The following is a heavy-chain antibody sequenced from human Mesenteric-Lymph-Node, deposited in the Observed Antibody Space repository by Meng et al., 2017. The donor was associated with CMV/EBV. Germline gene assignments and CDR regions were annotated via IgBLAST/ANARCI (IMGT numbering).Heavy chain of an antibody. J-gene: IGHJ6*02. CDR1: GITFSDYY. CDR2: ISSIRSYT. Sequence: GGSLRLSCAASGITFSDYYMTWIRQAPGKGLEWVSSISSIRSYTYYADSVKGRFTISRDNAKNSLYLQMNSLRAEDTAVYYCARVSLGEDYYYYYGMDVWGQGSTVTVSS. CDR3: ARVSLGEDYYYYYGMDV. V-gene: IGHV3-11*06.